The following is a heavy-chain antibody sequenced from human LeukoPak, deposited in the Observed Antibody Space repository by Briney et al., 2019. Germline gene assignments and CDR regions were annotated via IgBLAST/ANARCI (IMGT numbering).Heavy chain of an antibody. Sequence: ASVKVSCKASGYTFIGYYMHWVRQAPGQGLEWMGWINPNTGGTNYAQKFQGRVTMTRDTSISTAYMELSRLRSDDTAVYYCARARRITMIVVANNWFDPWGQGTLVTVSS. CDR2: INPNTGGT. V-gene: IGHV1-2*02. CDR3: ARARRITMIVVANNWFDP. CDR1: GYTFIGYY. D-gene: IGHD3-22*01. J-gene: IGHJ5*02.